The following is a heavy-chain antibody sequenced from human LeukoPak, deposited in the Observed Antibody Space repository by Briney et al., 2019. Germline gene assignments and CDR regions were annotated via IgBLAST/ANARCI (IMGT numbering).Heavy chain of an antibody. CDR1: GFTFSSYR. CDR3: ATASNYGSGVHFDY. J-gene: IGHJ4*02. D-gene: IGHD3-10*01. CDR2: ITSRSYI. Sequence: GGSLRLSSAASGFTFSSYRMNWVRQAPGKGLEWVSSITSRSYIYYGDSVKGRFTISRDNAKNSLYLQMNSLRAEDTAVYYCATASNYGSGVHFDYWGQGTLVTVSS. V-gene: IGHV3-21*01.